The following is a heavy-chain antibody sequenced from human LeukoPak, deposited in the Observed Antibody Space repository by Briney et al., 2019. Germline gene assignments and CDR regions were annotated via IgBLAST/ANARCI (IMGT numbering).Heavy chain of an antibody. V-gene: IGHV3-23*01. CDR2: ICGSGGTL. Sequence: GGSLRLSCAASGFTFGSYGMSWVRQAPGKGLEWVSTICGSGGTLFYADAVKGRFTISRDNSKNTVHLQMNTLRAEDTAVYYCAKLVRAYYPHSDFWGQGTLVTASS. CDR1: GFTFGSYG. CDR3: AKLVRAYYPHSDF. D-gene: IGHD3-3*01. J-gene: IGHJ4*02.